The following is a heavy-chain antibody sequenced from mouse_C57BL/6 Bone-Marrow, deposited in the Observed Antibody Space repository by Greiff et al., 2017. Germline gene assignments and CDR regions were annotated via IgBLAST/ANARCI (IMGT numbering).Heavy chain of an antibody. CDR1: GFNIKDDY. D-gene: IGHD2-3*01. V-gene: IGHV14-4*01. Sequence: VQLQQSGAELVRPGASVKLSCTASGFNIKDDYMHWVKQRPEQGLEWIGWIDPENGDTEYASKFQGKATITADTSSNTAYLQLSSLTSEDTAVYYCTIYDGYYKAIDYWGQGTSVTVSS. J-gene: IGHJ4*01. CDR2: IDPENGDT. CDR3: TIYDGYYKAIDY.